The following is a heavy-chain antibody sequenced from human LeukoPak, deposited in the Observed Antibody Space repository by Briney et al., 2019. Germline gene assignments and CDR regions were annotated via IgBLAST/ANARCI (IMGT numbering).Heavy chain of an antibody. Sequence: ASVKVSCKASGYTFTSYGISWVRQAPGQGLEWMGWISAYNGNTNYAQKLQGRVTMTTDTSTSTAYMELRSLRFDDTAVYYCARLIVGAIRGVFDPWGQGTLVTVSS. CDR3: ARLIVGAIRGVFDP. CDR2: ISAYNGNT. CDR1: GYTFTSYG. V-gene: IGHV1-18*01. D-gene: IGHD1-26*01. J-gene: IGHJ5*02.